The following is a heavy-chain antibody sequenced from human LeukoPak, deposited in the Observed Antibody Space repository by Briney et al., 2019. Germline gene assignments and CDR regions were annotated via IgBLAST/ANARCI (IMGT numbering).Heavy chain of an antibody. CDR2: IYYSGST. V-gene: IGHV4-39*01. J-gene: IGHJ4*02. CDR3: ASRMYSSSSRLIFDY. CDR1: GGSISSSSYY. Sequence: PSETLSLTCTVSGGSISSSSYYWGWIRQPPGKGLEWIGSIYYSGSTYYNPSLKSRVTISVDTSKNQFSLKLSSVTAADTAVYYCASRMYSSSSRLIFDYWGQGTLVTVSS. D-gene: IGHD6-6*01.